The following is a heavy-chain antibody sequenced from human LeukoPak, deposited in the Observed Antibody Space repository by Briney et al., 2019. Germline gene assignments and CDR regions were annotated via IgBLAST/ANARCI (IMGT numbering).Heavy chain of an antibody. D-gene: IGHD3-22*01. V-gene: IGHV4-34*01. Sequence: SETLSLTCAVYGGSFSGYYWSWIRQPPGKGLEWIGEINHSGSTNYNPSLKSRVTISVDTSKNQFSLKLSSVTAADTAVYYCARVPDSSGLYYFDYWGQGTLVTVSS. CDR2: INHSGST. CDR1: GGSFSGYY. CDR3: ARVPDSSGLYYFDY. J-gene: IGHJ4*02.